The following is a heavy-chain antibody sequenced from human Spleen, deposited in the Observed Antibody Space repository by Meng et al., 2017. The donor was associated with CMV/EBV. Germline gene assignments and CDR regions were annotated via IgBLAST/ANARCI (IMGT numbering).Heavy chain of an antibody. CDR1: GFTFSSYS. V-gene: IGHV3-21*01. CDR3: VRSLGDQFYYYGMDV. J-gene: IGHJ6*02. Sequence: ETLSLTCAASGFTFSSYSMNWVRQAPGKGLEWVSSISSSSSYIYYADSVKGRFTISRDNVKNTLYLQMSSLRAEDTAIYYCVRSLGDQFYYYGMDVWGRGTTVTVSS. CDR2: ISSSSSYI. D-gene: IGHD3-16*01.